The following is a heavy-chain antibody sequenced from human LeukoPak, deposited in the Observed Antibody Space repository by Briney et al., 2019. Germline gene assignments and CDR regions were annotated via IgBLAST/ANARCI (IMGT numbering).Heavy chain of an antibody. CDR2: IYYSGST. D-gene: IGHD3-10*01. V-gene: IGHV4-39*07. Sequence: SETLSLTCTVSGGSISSSSYYWGWIRQPPGKGLEWIGSIYYSGSTYYNPSLKSRVTISVDTSKNQFSLKLSSVTAADTAVYYCARGPPYGSRSDFFDYWGQGTLVTVSA. CDR1: GGSISSSSYY. CDR3: ARGPPYGSRSDFFDY. J-gene: IGHJ4*02.